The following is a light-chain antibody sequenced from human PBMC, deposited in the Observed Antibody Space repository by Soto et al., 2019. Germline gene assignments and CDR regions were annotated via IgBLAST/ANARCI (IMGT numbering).Light chain of an antibody. V-gene: IGKV1-5*01. Sequence: IQVTKSPATLSASVGDRVTITCRASQRMSGFLAWYQQKPGKAPQLLISDASSLESGVPSRFSGGGSGTAFTLTFSILLPADFATYYWQLSDRYSRFGQGTKVDI. CDR3: QLSDRYSR. CDR2: DAS. J-gene: IGKJ1*01. CDR1: QRMSGF.